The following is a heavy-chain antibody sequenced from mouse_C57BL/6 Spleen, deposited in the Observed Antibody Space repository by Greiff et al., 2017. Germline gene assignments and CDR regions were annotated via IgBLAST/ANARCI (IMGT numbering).Heavy chain of an antibody. J-gene: IGHJ2*01. D-gene: IGHD1-1*01. Sequence: VQLQQSGPELVKPGASVKIPCKASGYTFTDYNMDWVKQSHGKSLEWIGDINPNNGGTIYNQKFKGKATLTVDKSSSTAYVELRSLTSADAAVYYYARVSGSSHIDYWGQGTTLTVSS. CDR3: ARVSGSSHIDY. CDR2: INPNNGGT. V-gene: IGHV1-18*01. CDR1: GYTFTDYN.